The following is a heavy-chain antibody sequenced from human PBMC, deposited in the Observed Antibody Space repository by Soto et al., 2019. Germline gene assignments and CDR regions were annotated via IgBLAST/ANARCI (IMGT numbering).Heavy chain of an antibody. Sequence: EVQLVESGGGLVHPGGSLRLSCEASGFAFGSSCMTWVRQAPGKGLEWVANIRKDGSARCYVDSVTGRFTISRDNAKISLYLQMDRLRVEDTGLYFCSRDVTPGSSSLYLDAFDIWGQGTMVTVSS. CDR3: SRDVTPGSSSLYLDAFDI. J-gene: IGHJ3*02. V-gene: IGHV3-7*05. D-gene: IGHD6-13*01. CDR2: IRKDGSAR. CDR1: GFAFGSSC.